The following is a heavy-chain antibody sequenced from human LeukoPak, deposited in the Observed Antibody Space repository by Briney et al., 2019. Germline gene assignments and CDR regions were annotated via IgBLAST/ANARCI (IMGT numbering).Heavy chain of an antibody. CDR1: GYSFTSHY. CDR3: ARDNSVGDIAWWFDP. Sequence: ASVKVSCKASGYSFTSHYMHWVRQAPGQGLEWMGLINPSGSSTLYAQKFQGRVTMTRDMSATTDYMELSSLRSEDTAVYYCARDNSVGDIAWWFDPWGQGTLVTVSS. V-gene: IGHV1-46*01. J-gene: IGHJ5*02. CDR2: INPSGSST. D-gene: IGHD3-16*02.